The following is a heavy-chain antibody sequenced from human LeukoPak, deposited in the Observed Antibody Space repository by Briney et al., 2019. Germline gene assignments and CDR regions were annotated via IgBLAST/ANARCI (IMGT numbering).Heavy chain of an antibody. V-gene: IGHV1-46*01. CDR3: ARDVMYYYDGSRHGRFDF. CDR2: VNPSGSGTT. Sequence: WASVKVSCKASGYTFTTYYIHWVRQAPGHGLEWLGLVNPSGSGTTAYAQKFQGRVTMTRDMSTSTVYMELISLRSEDTAVYYCARDVMYYYDGSRHGRFDFWGQGTLVTVSS. CDR1: GYTFTTYY. J-gene: IGHJ4*02. D-gene: IGHD3-22*01.